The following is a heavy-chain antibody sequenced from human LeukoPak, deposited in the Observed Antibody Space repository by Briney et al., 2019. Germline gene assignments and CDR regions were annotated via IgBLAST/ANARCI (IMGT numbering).Heavy chain of an antibody. CDR3: ARPRRYCSSTSCYTGDAFDI. V-gene: IGHV5-51*01. Sequence: VESLKISCKGSGYSFTSYWIGWVRQMPGKGLEWMGIIYPGDSDTRYSPSFQGQVTISADKSISTAYLQWSSLKASDTAMYYCARPRRYCSSTSCYTGDAFDIWGQGTMVTVSS. D-gene: IGHD2-2*02. CDR1: GYSFTSYW. J-gene: IGHJ3*02. CDR2: IYPGDSDT.